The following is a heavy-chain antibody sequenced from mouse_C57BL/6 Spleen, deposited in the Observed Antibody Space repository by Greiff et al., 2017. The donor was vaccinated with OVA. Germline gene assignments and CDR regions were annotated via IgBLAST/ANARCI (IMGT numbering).Heavy chain of an antibody. J-gene: IGHJ4*01. D-gene: IGHD2-4*01. Sequence: QVQLQQSGPGLVQPSQSLSITCTVSGFSLTSYGVHWVRQSPGKGLEWLGVIWRGGSTDYNAAFMSRLSIFKDNSKSQVFFTIHSLLANDTAIYYCAKIYYESTVDYWGQGTTVTVSS. CDR2: IWRGGST. V-gene: IGHV2-5*01. CDR3: AKIYYESTVDY. CDR1: GFSLTSYG.